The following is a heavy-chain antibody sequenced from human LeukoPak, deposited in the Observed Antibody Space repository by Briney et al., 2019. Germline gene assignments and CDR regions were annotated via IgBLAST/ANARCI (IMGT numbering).Heavy chain of an antibody. CDR1: GYTFTGYY. J-gene: IGHJ4*02. CDR3: VPSNSFECYFDY. CDR2: INPKSGGT. V-gene: IGHV1-2*02. Sequence: ASVKVSCKASGYTFTGYYMHWVRQAPGQGLEWMGWINPKSGGTNYAQKFQGRVTMTRDTSITTAYMELNRLRSDDTAVYYCVPSNSFECYFDYWGQGTLVTVSS. D-gene: IGHD3-16*01.